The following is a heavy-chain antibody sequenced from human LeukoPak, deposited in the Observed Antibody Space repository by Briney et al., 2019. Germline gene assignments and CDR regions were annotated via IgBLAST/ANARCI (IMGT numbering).Heavy chain of an antibody. CDR2: IYYSGST. CDR1: GGSISSYY. J-gene: IGHJ4*02. CDR3: ARQGRYYDSSGYYEY. D-gene: IGHD3-22*01. Sequence: SETLSLTCTVSGGSISSYYWSWIRQPPGKGLEWIGYIYYSGSTNYNPSLKSRVTISVDTSKNQFSLKLSSVTAADTAVYYCARQGRYYDSSGYYEYWGQGTLVTVSS. V-gene: IGHV4-59*08.